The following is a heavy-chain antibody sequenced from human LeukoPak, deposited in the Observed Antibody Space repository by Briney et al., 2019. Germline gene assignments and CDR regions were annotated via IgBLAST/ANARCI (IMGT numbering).Heavy chain of an antibody. V-gene: IGHV3-23*01. D-gene: IGHD1-7*01. CDR3: AEGDNWNYFYFVY. J-gene: IGHJ4*02. CDR1: GFTFSSYA. CDR2: ISGSGGST. Sequence: GGSLRLSCAASGFTFSSYAMSWVRQAPGKGLEWVSAISGSGGSTYYADSVKGRFTISRDNSKNTLYLQMNSLRAEDTAVYYCAEGDNWNYFYFVYWGQGTLVTVSS.